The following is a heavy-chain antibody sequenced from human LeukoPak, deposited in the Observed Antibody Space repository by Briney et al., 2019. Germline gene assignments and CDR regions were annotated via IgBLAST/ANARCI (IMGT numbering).Heavy chain of an antibody. CDR2: IYYSGST. V-gene: IGHV4-39*07. CDR3: ARDWVYSSGWVTNYYYYYMDV. CDR1: GGSISSSSYY. Sequence: SETLSLTCTVSGGSISSSSYYWGWIRQPPGKGLEWIGSIYYSGSTYYNPSLKSRVTISVDTSKNQFSLKLSSVTAADTAVYYCARDWVYSSGWVTNYYYYYMDVWGKGTTVTVSS. J-gene: IGHJ6*03. D-gene: IGHD6-19*01.